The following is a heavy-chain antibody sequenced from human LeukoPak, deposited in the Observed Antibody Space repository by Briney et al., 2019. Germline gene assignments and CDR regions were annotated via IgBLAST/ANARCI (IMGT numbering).Heavy chain of an antibody. V-gene: IGHV3-23*01. CDR3: AKDRSQTGDNDY. J-gene: IGHJ4*02. CDR2: NSDSGGRGSAT. CDR1: GFTFRRHA. Sequence: TGGSLRLSCAAFGFTFRRHAMSWVRQAPGKGLEWVSSNSDSGGRGSATNYADSVKGRFTISRDDSKNTLYLQMNSLRVEDTAVYYCAKDRSQTGDNDYWGQGTLVTVSS. D-gene: IGHD7-27*01.